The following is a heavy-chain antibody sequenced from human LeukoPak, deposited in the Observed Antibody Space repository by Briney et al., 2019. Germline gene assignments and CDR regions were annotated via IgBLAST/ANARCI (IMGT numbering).Heavy chain of an antibody. D-gene: IGHD3-22*01. Sequence: SQTLSLTCAISGDSVSGNSAAWNWIRQSPSRGLEWLGRTYYRSKWYNDYAVSVKSRIRINADTSNNQYSLQLNSVTPEDTAVYYCARGHYYGSSDYNSIDYWGQGTLVTVSS. CDR1: GDSVSGNSAA. CDR2: TYYRSKWYN. CDR3: ARGHYYGSSDYNSIDY. J-gene: IGHJ4*02. V-gene: IGHV6-1*01.